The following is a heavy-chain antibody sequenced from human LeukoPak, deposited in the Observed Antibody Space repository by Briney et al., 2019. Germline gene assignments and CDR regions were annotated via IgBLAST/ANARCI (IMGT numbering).Heavy chain of an antibody. CDR2: IFHIGTT. CDR3: ARGETPDY. Sequence: SETLSLTCTVSGGSISSYYWSWIRQPPGKGLEWIGYIFHIGTTIYNPSLKSRVTMSVDTSKNQFSLKLSSVTAADTAIYYCARGETPDYWGQGILVTVSS. D-gene: IGHD3-16*01. J-gene: IGHJ4*02. V-gene: IGHV4-59*08. CDR1: GGSISSYY.